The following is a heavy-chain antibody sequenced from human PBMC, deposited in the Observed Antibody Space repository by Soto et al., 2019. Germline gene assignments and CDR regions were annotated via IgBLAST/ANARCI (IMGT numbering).Heavy chain of an antibody. CDR2: IVVGSGNT. Sequence: GASVKVSCKASGFTFTSSAMQWVRQARGQRLEWIGWIVVGSGNTNYAQKFQERVTITRDMSTSTAYMELSSLRSEDTAVYYCAASSYDILTGYQNPDVVFDYWGQGTLVTVSS. V-gene: IGHV1-58*02. J-gene: IGHJ4*02. CDR1: GFTFTSSA. CDR3: AASSYDILTGYQNPDVVFDY. D-gene: IGHD3-9*01.